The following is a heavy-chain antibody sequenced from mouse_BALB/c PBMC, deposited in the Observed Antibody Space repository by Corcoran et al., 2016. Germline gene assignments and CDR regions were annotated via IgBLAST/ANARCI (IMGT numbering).Heavy chain of an antibody. Sequence: EVQLQQSGPELVKPGASVKISCKASGYSYTGYYMHWVKQSHVKSLEWIGRINPYNGATSYNQNFKDKASLTVDKSSSTAYMELHSLTSEDSSVYYCAGSDAGTCFDYWGQGTTLTVSS. CDR1: GYSYTGYY. CDR2: INPYNGAT. D-gene: IGHD4-1*01. J-gene: IGHJ2*01. CDR3: AGSDAGTCFDY. V-gene: IGHV1-26*01.